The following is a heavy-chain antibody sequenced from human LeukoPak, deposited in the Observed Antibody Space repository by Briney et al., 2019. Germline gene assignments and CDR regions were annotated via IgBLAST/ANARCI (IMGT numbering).Heavy chain of an antibody. Sequence: SETLSLTCAVYGGSFSGYYWSWIRQPPGKGLEWIGEINHSGSTNYNPSLKSRVTISVDTSKNQFSLKLSSVTAEDTAVYYCARDPRNDFWSGRLDYWGQGTLVTVSS. D-gene: IGHD3-3*01. CDR3: ARDPRNDFWSGRLDY. CDR2: INHSGST. V-gene: IGHV4-34*01. CDR1: GGSFSGYY. J-gene: IGHJ4*02.